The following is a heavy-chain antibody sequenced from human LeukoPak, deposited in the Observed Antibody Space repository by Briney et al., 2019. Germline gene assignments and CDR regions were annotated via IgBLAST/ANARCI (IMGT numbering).Heavy chain of an antibody. CDR1: GGSFSGYY. Sequence: SETLSLTCAVYGGSFSGYYWSWIRQPPGKGLEWIGEINHSGSTNYNPSLKSRVTLSVDTSKNQFSLKLSPVTAADTAVYYCARGVYYYGMDVWGQGTTVTVSS. CDR3: ARGVYYYGMDV. J-gene: IGHJ6*02. V-gene: IGHV4-34*01. CDR2: INHSGST.